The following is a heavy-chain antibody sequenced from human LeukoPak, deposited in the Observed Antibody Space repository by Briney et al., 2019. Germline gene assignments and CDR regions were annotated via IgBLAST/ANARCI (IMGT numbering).Heavy chain of an antibody. Sequence: SETLSLTCTVSGGSISAYYWSWIRQPPGKGMEWIGYTFYTGTTNYNPSLKSRVTMSADTSKNQISLKLSSVTAADTAVYYCARHASAVSAPGYWGQGTLVTVSS. J-gene: IGHJ4*02. V-gene: IGHV4-59*08. CDR3: ARHASAVSAPGY. D-gene: IGHD6-19*01. CDR1: GGSISAYY. CDR2: TFYTGTT.